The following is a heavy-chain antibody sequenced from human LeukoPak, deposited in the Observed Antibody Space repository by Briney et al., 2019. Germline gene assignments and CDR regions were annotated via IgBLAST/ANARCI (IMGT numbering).Heavy chain of an antibody. CDR1: GGSFSGYY. J-gene: IGHJ4*02. D-gene: IGHD5-12*01. CDR2: INHSGST. CDR3: ARDLIQLRFFDY. V-gene: IGHV4-34*01. Sequence: SETLSLTCAVYGGSFSGYYWSWIRQPPGKGLEWIGEINHSGSTNYNPSLKSRVTISVDTSKNQFSLKLSSVTAADTAVYYCARDLIQLRFFDYWGQGTLVTVSS.